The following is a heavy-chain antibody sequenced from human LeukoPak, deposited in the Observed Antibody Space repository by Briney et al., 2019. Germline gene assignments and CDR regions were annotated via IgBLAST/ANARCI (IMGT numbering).Heavy chain of an antibody. CDR2: ISSSSGYI. CDR1: GFTFNSYS. V-gene: IGHV3-21*01. J-gene: IGHJ4*02. Sequence: GGSLRLSCAASGFTFNSYSMNWVRQTPGKGLEWVSSISSSSGYINYADSVKGRFTVSRDNAKNSLYLQMSSLRVEDTAVYYCARWRGGMGLLNPPYFDYWGLGTLVTVSS. CDR3: ARWRGGMGLLNPPYFDY. D-gene: IGHD3-3*01.